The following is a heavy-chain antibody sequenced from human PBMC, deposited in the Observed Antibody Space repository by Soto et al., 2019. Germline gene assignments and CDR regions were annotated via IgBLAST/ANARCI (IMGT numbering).Heavy chain of an antibody. V-gene: IGHV1-18*01. D-gene: IGHD3-22*01. CDR3: ARGGYYDSSGSRNYHYYGMDV. CDR2: INPYDDDT. Sequence: GASVKVSCKASGYTFSSYGISWVRQAPGQGLEWLGWINPYDDDTKYAQNLQGRVRMTTDTSTRTVYMDLRSLRSDDTAIYYCARGGYYDSSGSRNYHYYGMDVLG. J-gene: IGHJ6*02. CDR1: GYTFSSYG.